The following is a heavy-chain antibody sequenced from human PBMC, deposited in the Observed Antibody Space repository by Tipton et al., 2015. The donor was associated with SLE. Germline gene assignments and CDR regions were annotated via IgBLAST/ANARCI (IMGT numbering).Heavy chain of an antibody. CDR1: GFTFSSYA. CDR2: ISGSGGST. Sequence: SLRLSCAASGFTFSSYAMSWVRQAPGKGLEWASAISGSGGSTYYADSVKGRFTISRDNSKNTLYLQMNSLRAEDTAVYYCAKDLLLWFGEAVDSWGQGTLVTVSS. CDR3: AKDLLLWFGEAVDS. D-gene: IGHD3-10*01. V-gene: IGHV3-23*01. J-gene: IGHJ4*02.